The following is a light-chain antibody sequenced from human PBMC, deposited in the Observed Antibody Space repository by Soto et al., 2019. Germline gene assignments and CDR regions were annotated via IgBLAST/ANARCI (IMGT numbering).Light chain of an antibody. CDR2: GAS. V-gene: IGKV1-39*01. Sequence: DIQMTQSPSSLSASVGDRVTITCRASQDMSIYLNWYQQKPGKAPNLLIYGASSLQSGVPSRFSGSGSGTDFTLTISSLQPEDFATYYCQQSYSSPLTFGGGTKVEIK. CDR3: QQSYSSPLT. J-gene: IGKJ4*01. CDR1: QDMSIY.